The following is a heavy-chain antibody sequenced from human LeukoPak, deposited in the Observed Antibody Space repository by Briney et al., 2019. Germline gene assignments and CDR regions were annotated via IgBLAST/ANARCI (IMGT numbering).Heavy chain of an antibody. V-gene: IGHV4-61*02. Sequence: PSETLSLTCTVSGGSISSGSYYWSWIRQPAGKGLEWIGRIYTSGSTNYNPSLKSRVTISVDTSKNQFSLKLSSVTVADTAVYYCARDVKYSSGWYFDYWGQGTLVTVSS. CDR3: ARDVKYSSGWYFDY. J-gene: IGHJ4*02. D-gene: IGHD6-19*01. CDR2: IYTSGST. CDR1: GGSISSGSYY.